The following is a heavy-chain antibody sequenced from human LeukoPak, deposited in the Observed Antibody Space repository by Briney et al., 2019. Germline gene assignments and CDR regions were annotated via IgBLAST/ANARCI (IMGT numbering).Heavy chain of an antibody. V-gene: IGHV4-59*01. J-gene: IGHJ4*02. D-gene: IGHD2-21*01. CDR3: ARGVSGLPVDY. CDR2: TYSTGIT. CDR1: GGSISTYY. Sequence: SETLSLTCNVSGGSISTYYWNWIRQPPGKGLEWIGYTYSTGITNYNPSLKSRVTISFHTSKNHFSLNLASVTAADTAVYYCARGVSGLPVDYWGQGTLVTVSS.